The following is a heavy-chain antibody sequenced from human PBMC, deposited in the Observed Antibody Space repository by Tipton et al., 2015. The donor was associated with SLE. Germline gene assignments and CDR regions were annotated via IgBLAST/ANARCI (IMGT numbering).Heavy chain of an antibody. J-gene: IGHJ3*02. V-gene: IGHV4-59*01. CDR2: IYYSGSS. D-gene: IGHD1-26*01. CDR3: ARILLVGGTLLDAFDI. CDR1: GGSISSYY. Sequence: TLSLTRTVSGGSISSYYWSWIRQPPGKGLEWIGYIYYSGSSNYNPSLKSRVTISVNRTKNQFSLKLSSVTAADTAVYYCARILLVGGTLLDAFDIWGQGTMVTVSS.